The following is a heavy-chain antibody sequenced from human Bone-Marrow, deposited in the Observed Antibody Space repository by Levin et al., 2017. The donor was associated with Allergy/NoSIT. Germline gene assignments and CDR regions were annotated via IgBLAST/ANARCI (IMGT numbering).Heavy chain of an antibody. CDR2: ISGGGST. D-gene: IGHD1-26*01. CDR3: AKAHEQRWALFEF. J-gene: IGHJ4*02. V-gene: IGHV3-23*01. Sequence: PGGSLRLSCAASGFTFSTFAMTWVRQAPGRGLEWVSTISGGGSTFYADSVKGRFTISRDNSKNTLYLQMNTLRAEDTAVYYCAKAHEQRWALFEFWGQGTLVTVSS. CDR1: GFTFSTFA.